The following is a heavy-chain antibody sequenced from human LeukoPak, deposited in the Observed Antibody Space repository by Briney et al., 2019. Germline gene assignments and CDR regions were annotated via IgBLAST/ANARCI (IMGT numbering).Heavy chain of an antibody. CDR2: ISGSGGST. CDR3: AKNVRSGTLFSGWYYFDY. D-gene: IGHD6-19*01. J-gene: IGHJ4*02. CDR1: GFIFSSYW. Sequence: PGGSLRLSCAASGFIFSSYWMSWVRQAPGKGLEWVSAISGSGGSTYYADSVKGRFTISRDNSKNTLYLQMNSLRAEDTAVYYCAKNVRSGTLFSGWYYFDYWGQGTLVTVSS. V-gene: IGHV3-23*01.